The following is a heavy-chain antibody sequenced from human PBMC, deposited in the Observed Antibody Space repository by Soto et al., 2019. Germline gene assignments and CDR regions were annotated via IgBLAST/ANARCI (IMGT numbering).Heavy chain of an antibody. V-gene: IGHV1-69*06. CDR1: GGTFSSYA. D-gene: IGHD3-10*01. J-gene: IGHJ5*02. CDR3: ASGYSGSGSHPSGWFDP. Sequence: QVQLVQSGAEVKKPGSSVKVSCKASGGTFSSYAISWVRQAPGQGLEWMGGIIPIFGTANYAQKFQGRVTITADKSTSTAYMELSRLRSEDTAVYYCASGYSGSGSHPSGWFDPWGQGTLVTVSS. CDR2: IIPIFGTA.